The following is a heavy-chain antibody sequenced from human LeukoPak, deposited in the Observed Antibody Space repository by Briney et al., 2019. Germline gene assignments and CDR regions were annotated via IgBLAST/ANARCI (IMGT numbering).Heavy chain of an antibody. V-gene: IGHV4-4*02. CDR3: IRNGYYSLEY. J-gene: IGHJ4*02. CDR2: IYHSGST. D-gene: IGHD3-3*01. CDR1: GGSISSTNW. Sequence: SGTLSLTCVVSGGSISSTNWWSWVRQPPGKGLEWIGEIYHSGSTNYNPSLKSRVIISVDKSKNQFSLKLSSVTAADTAVYYCIRNGYYSLEYWGQGTLVTVSS.